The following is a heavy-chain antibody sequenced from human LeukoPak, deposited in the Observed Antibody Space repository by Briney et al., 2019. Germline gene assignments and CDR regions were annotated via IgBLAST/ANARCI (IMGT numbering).Heavy chain of an antibody. Sequence: GGSLRLSCAASGFTFSSYSMHWVRQAPGKGLEWVAVISYDGSNKYYADSVKGRFTISRDNSKNTLYLQMNSLRAEDTAVYYCAKDFSSLLTYYYDSSGSLFDYWGQGTLVTVSS. D-gene: IGHD3-22*01. CDR2: ISYDGSNK. CDR3: AKDFSSLLTYYYDSSGSLFDY. CDR1: GFTFSSYS. V-gene: IGHV3-30*04. J-gene: IGHJ4*02.